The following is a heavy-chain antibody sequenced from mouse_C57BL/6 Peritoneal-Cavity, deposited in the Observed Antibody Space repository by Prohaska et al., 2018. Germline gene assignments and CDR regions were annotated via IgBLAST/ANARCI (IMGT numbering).Heavy chain of an antibody. CDR1: GIDFSRYW. J-gene: IGHJ4*01. CDR2: INTDRRTI. CDR3: EISIGDY. V-gene: IGHV4-1*01. Sequence: EVKLLQSGGGLVQPGGSLKLSCAASGIDFSRYWMSWVRRAPGKGLEWIGEINTDRRTINDEPSIKDKFIISRDNAKNTLYLEISKVIPDDTARYYCEISIGDYWGQVGSGTVSS.